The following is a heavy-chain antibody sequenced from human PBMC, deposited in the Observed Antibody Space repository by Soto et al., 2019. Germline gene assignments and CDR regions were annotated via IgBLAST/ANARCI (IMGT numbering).Heavy chain of an antibody. D-gene: IGHD5-12*01. CDR1: GFTFSSFG. CDR2: ISYDGSNK. Sequence: GGSLRLSCAASGFTFSSFGMHWVRQAPGKGLEWVAVISYDGSNKYYADSVKGRFTISRDNAKNTLYLQMNSLRAEDTAVYYCAKDLGGDGYNYGYFDYWGQGTLVTVSS. J-gene: IGHJ4*02. V-gene: IGHV3-30*18. CDR3: AKDLGGDGYNYGYFDY.